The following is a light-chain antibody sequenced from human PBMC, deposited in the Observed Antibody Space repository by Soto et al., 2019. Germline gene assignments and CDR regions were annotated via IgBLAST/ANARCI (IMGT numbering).Light chain of an antibody. V-gene: IGKV1-39*01. J-gene: IGKJ2*01. CDR2: AAS. CDR1: QSISSY. CDR3: QQSYSTPPT. Sequence: DIPMTQSPSSLSASVGDRVTITCRASQSISSYLHWYQQKPGKAPKLLIYAASSLQSGVPSRFSGSGSGTDFTLCISRLQPEDFATYYCQQSYSTPPTFGQGTKLEIK.